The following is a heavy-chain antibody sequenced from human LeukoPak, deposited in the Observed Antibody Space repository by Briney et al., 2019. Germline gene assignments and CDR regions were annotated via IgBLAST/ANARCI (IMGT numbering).Heavy chain of an antibody. J-gene: IGHJ6*03. D-gene: IGHD3-3*01. Sequence: SQTLSLTCTVSGGSISSGSYYWSWIRQPAGKGLEWIGRIYTSGSTNYNPSLESRVTISVDTSKNQFSLKLSSVTAADTAVYYCARGYDFWSGYSPQGYYYYYYMDVWGKGTTVTVSS. CDR1: GGSISSGSYY. V-gene: IGHV4-61*02. CDR3: ARGYDFWSGYSPQGYYYYYYMDV. CDR2: IYTSGST.